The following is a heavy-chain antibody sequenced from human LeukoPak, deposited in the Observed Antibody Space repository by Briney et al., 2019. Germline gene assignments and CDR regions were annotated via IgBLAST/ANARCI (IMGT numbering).Heavy chain of an antibody. CDR2: TYYTSKWYN. V-gene: IGHV6-1*01. J-gene: IGHJ3*02. Sequence: SQTLSLTCVISGDSISSNGVAWNWIRQSQSRGLEWLGRTYYTSKWYNDYVVSVRSRITINPDTSKNQISLHLNSVTPEDTAVYYCARGINSAFDIWGQGTLVTVSS. D-gene: IGHD2-15*01. CDR3: ARGINSAFDI. CDR1: GDSISSNGVA.